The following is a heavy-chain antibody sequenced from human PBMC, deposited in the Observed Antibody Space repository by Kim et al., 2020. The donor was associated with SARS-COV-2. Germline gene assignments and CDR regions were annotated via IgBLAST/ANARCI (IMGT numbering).Heavy chain of an antibody. CDR2: IDPSDSYT. Sequence: GESLKISCKGSGYSFTSYWISWVRQMPGKGLEWMGRIDPSDSYTNYSPSFQGHVTISADKSISTAYLQWSSLKASDTAMYYCARRRSGYRYFQHWGQGTLVTVSS. J-gene: IGHJ1*01. CDR1: GYSFTSYW. CDR3: ARRRSGYRYFQH. D-gene: IGHD3-3*01. V-gene: IGHV5-10-1*01.